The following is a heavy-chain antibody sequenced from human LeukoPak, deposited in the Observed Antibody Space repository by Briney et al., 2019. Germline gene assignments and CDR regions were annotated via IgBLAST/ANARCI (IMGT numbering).Heavy chain of an antibody. CDR1: GYTLTELS. Sequence: GASVKVSCKVCGYTLTELSMHWVRQAPGKGLEWMGGFDPEDGETIYAQKFQGRVTTTEDTSTDTAYMELSSLRSEDTAVYYCATVGHYDSSAYYYYMDDWGKGTTVTVSS. CDR2: FDPEDGET. V-gene: IGHV1-24*01. CDR3: ATVGHYDSSAYYYYMDD. D-gene: IGHD3-22*01. J-gene: IGHJ6*03.